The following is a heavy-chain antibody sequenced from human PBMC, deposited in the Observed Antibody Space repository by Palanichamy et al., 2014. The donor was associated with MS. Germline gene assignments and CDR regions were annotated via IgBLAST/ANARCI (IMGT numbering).Heavy chain of an antibody. Sequence: EVQLVESGGGLVQPGRSLRLSCAASGFSFDDYAMHWVRQAPGKGLEWVSGISWSSNSVGYADSVKGRFTISRDNAKNSLYLQMNSLRAEDTALYYCAKDTGSRELKSHYYGMDVWGQGTTVTVSS. J-gene: IGHJ6*02. V-gene: IGHV3-9*01. CDR3: AKDTGSRELKSHYYGMDV. CDR1: GFSFDDYA. D-gene: IGHD1-26*01. CDR2: ISWSSNSV.